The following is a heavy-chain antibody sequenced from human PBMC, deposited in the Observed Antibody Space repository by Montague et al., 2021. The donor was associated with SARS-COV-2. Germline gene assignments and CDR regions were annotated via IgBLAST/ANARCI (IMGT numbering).Heavy chain of an antibody. D-gene: IGHD6-19*01. CDR2: IDWDDDK. CDR3: ARAMAGTEDY. J-gene: IGHJ4*02. Sequence: PALVKPTQTLTLTCTFSGFSLSTSGMCVSWIRQPPGKALEWLARIDWDDDKYYSTSLKTRLTISMDTSKNQVVLTMTNMDPVNTATYYCARAMAGTEDYWGQGTLVTVSS. CDR1: GFSLSTSGMC. V-gene: IGHV2-70*11.